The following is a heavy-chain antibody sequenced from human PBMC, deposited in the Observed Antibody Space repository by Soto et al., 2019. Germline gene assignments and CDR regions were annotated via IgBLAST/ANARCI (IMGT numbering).Heavy chain of an antibody. CDR3: GKHEGYCSRTTCSSGDY. CDR1: GFTFTNYW. Sequence: PGESLKISCGGSGFTFTNYWIAWLRPMHGKGLEWMGIISPGDSETSYSPSFQGQVIISAEKSINTAYLQWSSLKASDTAMYYCGKHEGYCSRTTCSSGDYWGQGTLVTVSS. V-gene: IGHV5-51*01. CDR2: ISPGDSET. J-gene: IGHJ4*02. D-gene: IGHD2-2*01.